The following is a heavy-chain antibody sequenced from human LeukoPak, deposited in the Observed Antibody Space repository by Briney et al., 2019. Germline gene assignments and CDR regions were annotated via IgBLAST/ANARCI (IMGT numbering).Heavy chain of an antibody. CDR3: ARGSYYYDSSGHVQPFYYFDY. J-gene: IGHJ4*02. D-gene: IGHD3-22*01. V-gene: IGHV4-4*07. CDR2: IYTSGST. Sequence: PSETLSLTCTVSGGSISSYYWSWIRQPAGKGLEWIGRIYTSGSTNYNPSLKSRVTMSVDTSKNQFSLKLSSVTAADTAVYYCARGSYYYDSSGHVQPFYYFDYWGQGTLVTVSS. CDR1: GGSISSYY.